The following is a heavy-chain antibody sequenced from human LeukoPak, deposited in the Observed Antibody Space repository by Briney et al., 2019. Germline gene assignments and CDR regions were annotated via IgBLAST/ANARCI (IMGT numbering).Heavy chain of an antibody. CDR1: RFTFSNYA. V-gene: IGHV3-23*01. Sequence: GGSLRLSCAASRFTFSNYAMTWVRQAPGKGLEGVSVISGSGGSTYYADSVKGRFTISRDNSKNTLYLQMNSLRAEDTAVYYCGKSEAYSFAYGIDFWGEGTLVTVSS. J-gene: IGHJ4*02. CDR3: GKSEAYSFAYGIDF. D-gene: IGHD5-18*01. CDR2: ISGSGGST.